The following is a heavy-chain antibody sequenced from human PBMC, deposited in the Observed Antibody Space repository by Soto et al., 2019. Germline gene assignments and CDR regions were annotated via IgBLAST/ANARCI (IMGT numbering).Heavy chain of an antibody. Sequence: SLTCTVSGGSISSSSYYWGWIRQPPGKGLEWIGSIYYSGSTYYNPSLKSRVTISVDTSKNQFSLKLSSVTAADTAVYYCASRRSSSWLNYYYYYGMDVWGQGTTVTVSS. D-gene: IGHD6-13*01. J-gene: IGHJ6*02. CDR2: IYYSGST. CDR1: GGSISSSSYY. CDR3: ASRRSSSWLNYYYYYGMDV. V-gene: IGHV4-39*01.